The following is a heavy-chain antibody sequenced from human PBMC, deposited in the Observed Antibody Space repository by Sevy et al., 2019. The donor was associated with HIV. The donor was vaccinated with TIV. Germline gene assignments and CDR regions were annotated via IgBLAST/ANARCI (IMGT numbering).Heavy chain of an antibody. V-gene: IGHV5-51*01. D-gene: IGHD3-22*01. CDR2: IYPDDSDT. CDR1: EYSFSNYW. Sequence: GESLKISCKGSEYSFSNYWIGWVRQMPGKGLEWMGIIYPDDSDTRYSPSFQGQVTISVDKSINTAYLQWSGLKASDTAMYYCARRKPTASYYHDSSGSPDYFDYWGQGTLVTVSS. CDR3: ARRKPTASYYHDSSGSPDYFDY. J-gene: IGHJ4*02.